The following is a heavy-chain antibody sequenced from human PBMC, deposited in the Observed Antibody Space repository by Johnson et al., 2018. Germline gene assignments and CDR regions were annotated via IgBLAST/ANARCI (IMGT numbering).Heavy chain of an antibody. V-gene: IGHV3-33*01. J-gene: IGHJ6*02. CDR3: ARERVAYCGGDCYIPFYYYYGMDV. CDR2: IGYDGSNK. CDR1: GFTFSSYG. D-gene: IGHD2-21*02. Sequence: QVQLVQSGGGVVQPGRSLRLSCAASGFTFSSYGMHWVRQAPGKGLEWVAVIGYDGSNKYYAESVKGRFTISRDNSKNTRKLKMNSLIAEDTPVYYCARERVAYCGGDCYIPFYYYYGMDVWGPGTTVTVSS.